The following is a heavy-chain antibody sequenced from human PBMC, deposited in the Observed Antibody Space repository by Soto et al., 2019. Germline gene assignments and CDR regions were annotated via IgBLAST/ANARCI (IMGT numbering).Heavy chain of an antibody. J-gene: IGHJ6*02. CDR1: GFTFSSYA. CDR2: ISGSGGST. D-gene: IGHD3-10*01. Sequence: PGGSLRLSCAASGFTFSSYAMSWVRQAPGKGLEWVSAISGSGGSTYYADSVKGRFTISRDNSKNTLYLQMNSLSVEDTAVYYCAKDPALSMVRGVTPYYYGMDDWGQGTTLTVSS. V-gene: IGHV3-23*01. CDR3: AKDPALSMVRGVTPYYYGMDD.